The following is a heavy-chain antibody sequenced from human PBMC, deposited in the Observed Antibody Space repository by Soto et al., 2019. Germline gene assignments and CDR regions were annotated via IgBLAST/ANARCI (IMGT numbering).Heavy chain of an antibody. CDR1: GFTFEDYT. CDR3: AKGATYCSGGSCLDS. Sequence: EVELVESGGGLVQPGRSLRLSCAASGFTFEDYTMHWVRQGPGKGLEWVSGITWKTNSVDYADSVKGRFTISRDNAKNSLYLHMSSLRAEDTALYYCAKGATYCSGGSCLDSCGQGTLVAVSS. D-gene: IGHD2-15*01. V-gene: IGHV3-9*01. CDR2: ITWKTNSV. J-gene: IGHJ4*02.